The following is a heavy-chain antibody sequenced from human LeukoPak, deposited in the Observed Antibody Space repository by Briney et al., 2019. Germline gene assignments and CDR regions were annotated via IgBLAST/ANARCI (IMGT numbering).Heavy chain of an antibody. J-gene: IGHJ4*02. Sequence: SETLSLTCGVYGGSISSTNWWSWVRRPPGQGLEWIGEISLSGVTNYNPSLKSRVTMSLDRSKDHLPLTLTSVTAADTAVYYCSRESGAFSPFGYWGQGTLVTVSS. CDR1: GGSISSTNW. V-gene: IGHV4-4*02. CDR2: ISLSGVT. D-gene: IGHD1-26*01. CDR3: SRESGAFSPFGY.